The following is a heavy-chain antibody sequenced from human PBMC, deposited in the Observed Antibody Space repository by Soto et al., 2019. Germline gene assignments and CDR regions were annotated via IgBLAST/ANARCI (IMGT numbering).Heavy chain of an antibody. CDR1: GFTFSSYT. CDR2: VSGSGGST. D-gene: IGHD1-20*01. CDR3: AKPPDYNWTDY. J-gene: IGHJ4*02. V-gene: IGHV3-23*01. Sequence: EVQLLESGGGLVQPGGSLRLSCAASGFTFSSYTMSWVHQAPGKGREWISAVSGSGGSTYYADSVKGRFNISRDNSNDTRYLPMNNLRTEDTAVHDCAKPPDYNWTDYWGQGNLVTVSS.